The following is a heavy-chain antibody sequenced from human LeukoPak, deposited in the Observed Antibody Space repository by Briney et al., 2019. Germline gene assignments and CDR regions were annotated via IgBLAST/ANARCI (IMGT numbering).Heavy chain of an antibody. D-gene: IGHD3-3*01. CDR2: IYYSGST. Sequence: SETLSLTCTVSGGSISSSSYYWGWIRQPPGKGLEWIGGIYYSGSTYYSPSLKSRVTISVDTSKNQFSLRLTSVTAADTAVYYCARHALWSGQLMYFDYWGQGTLVTVSS. V-gene: IGHV4-39*01. CDR1: GGSISSSSYY. J-gene: IGHJ4*02. CDR3: ARHALWSGQLMYFDY.